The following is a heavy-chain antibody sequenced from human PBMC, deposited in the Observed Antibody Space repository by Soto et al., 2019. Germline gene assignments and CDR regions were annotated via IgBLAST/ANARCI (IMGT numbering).Heavy chain of an antibody. Sequence: GESLKISCEGSGYSFTSYWIGWVRQMPGKGLEWMGIIYPGDSDTRYSPSFQGQVTISADKSISTAYLQWSSLKASDTAMYYCARPTYDILTGYHEGWFDPWGQGTLVTVSS. CDR3: ARPTYDILTGYHEGWFDP. CDR2: IYPGDSDT. CDR1: GYSFTSYW. J-gene: IGHJ5*02. D-gene: IGHD3-9*01. V-gene: IGHV5-51*01.